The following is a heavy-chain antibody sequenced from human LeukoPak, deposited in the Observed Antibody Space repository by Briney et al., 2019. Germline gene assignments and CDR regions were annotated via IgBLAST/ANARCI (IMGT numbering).Heavy chain of an antibody. CDR1: GGSISGYY. V-gene: IGHV4-59*01. CDR3: ARSYSYYYYYMDV. CDR2: IYHSGTT. J-gene: IGHJ6*03. Sequence: SETLSLTCTVSGGSISGYYWSWIRQPPGKGLEWIGYIYHSGTTNYNPSLNSRVTLSVDTSKNQVSLKLSSVTAADTAVYYCARSYSYYYYYMDVWGEGTTVTVSS. D-gene: IGHD2-21*01.